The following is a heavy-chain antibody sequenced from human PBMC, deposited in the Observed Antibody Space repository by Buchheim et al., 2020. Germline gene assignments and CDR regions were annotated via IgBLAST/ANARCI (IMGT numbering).Heavy chain of an antibody. Sequence: VQLVESGGGLVQPGGSLRLSCEASGFTFSEYWMHWVRQVPGKGLEWVSCISGSSTYTHYADSVKGRFTISRDNVKNSLYLQMNSLRAEDTAVYYCARGLYSNWFLNDYWGQGTL. V-gene: IGHV3-11*06. J-gene: IGHJ4*02. CDR2: ISGSSTYT. D-gene: IGHD4-11*01. CDR1: GFTFSEYW. CDR3: ARGLYSNWFLNDY.